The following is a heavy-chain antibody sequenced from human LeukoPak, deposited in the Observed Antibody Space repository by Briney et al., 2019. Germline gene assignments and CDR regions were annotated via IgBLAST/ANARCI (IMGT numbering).Heavy chain of an antibody. CDR2: IRSKAYGGTI. Sequence: GGSLRLSCTASGFTFGDYAMSWFRQAPGKGLEWVGFIRSKAYGGTIEYAASVKGRFTISRDDSKSIAYLQMNSLKTEDTAVYYCAKDIGKYTSGWPRQPFDYWGQGTLVTVSS. CDR1: GFTFGDYA. D-gene: IGHD6-19*01. V-gene: IGHV3-49*03. J-gene: IGHJ4*02. CDR3: AKDIGKYTSGWPRQPFDY.